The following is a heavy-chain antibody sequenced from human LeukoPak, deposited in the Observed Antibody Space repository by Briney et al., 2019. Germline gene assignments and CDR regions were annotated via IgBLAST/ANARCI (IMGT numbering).Heavy chain of an antibody. V-gene: IGHV1-2*02. CDR2: INPNSGGT. Sequence: ASVKVSCKASGYTFTGYYMHWVRQAPGQGLEWMGWINPNSGGTNYAQKSQGRVTMTRDTSISTAYMELSRLRSDDTAVYYCARGLHCSSTSCYTYGYWGQGTLVTVSS. D-gene: IGHD2-2*02. CDR1: GYTFTGYY. CDR3: ARGLHCSSTSCYTYGY. J-gene: IGHJ4*02.